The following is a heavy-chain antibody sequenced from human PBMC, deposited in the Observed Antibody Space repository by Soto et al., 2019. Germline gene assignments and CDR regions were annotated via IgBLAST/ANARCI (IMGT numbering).Heavy chain of an antibody. CDR2: IWHDGQNK. CDR1: GFSFSNYG. CDR3: ASDPGNDEAIDY. D-gene: IGHD1-1*01. V-gene: IGHV3-33*01. J-gene: IGHJ4*02. Sequence: QVQVVESGGGVVQPGRSLRLSCAASGFSFSNYGMHWVRQAPGKGLEWVAVIWHDGQNKYYADSVKGRFTISRDNSKNTLYLEMNSLRAEDRAVYYCASDPGNDEAIDYWGQGTLVTVSS.